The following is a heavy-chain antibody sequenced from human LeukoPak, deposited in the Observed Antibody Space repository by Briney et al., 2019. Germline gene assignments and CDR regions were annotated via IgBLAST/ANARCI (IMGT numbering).Heavy chain of an antibody. Sequence: GGSLRLSCAASGFTFSNYWMHWVRQAPGKGLVWVSRIKTDGSSTSYADSVKGRFTITRDNAKDTLYLQMNSLRAEDTAVYYCARAQYGDAFDIWGQGTMVTVSS. CDR1: GFTFSNYW. V-gene: IGHV3-74*01. D-gene: IGHD4-17*01. CDR2: IKTDGSST. J-gene: IGHJ3*02. CDR3: ARAQYGDAFDI.